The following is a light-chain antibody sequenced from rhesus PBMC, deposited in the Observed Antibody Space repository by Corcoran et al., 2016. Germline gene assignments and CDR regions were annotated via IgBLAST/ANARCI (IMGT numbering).Light chain of an antibody. V-gene: IGKV1-22*01. CDR3: LQYSSSPWT. J-gene: IGKJ1*01. CDR1: QSISSW. Sequence: DIQMTQSPSSLSASVGDTVTITCRASQSISSWLDWYQQKPGKAPKLLIYKASSLQSGVPSGFSGSGSGTDFTLTISSLQPEDFATYYCLQYSSSPWTFGQGTKVEIK. CDR2: KAS.